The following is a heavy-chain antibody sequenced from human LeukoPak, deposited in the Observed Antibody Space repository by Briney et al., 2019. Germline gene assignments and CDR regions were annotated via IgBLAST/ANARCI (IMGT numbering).Heavy chain of an antibody. Sequence: TGGSLRLSCGAPRFTFPGTAMSCCRQAPGKGLEWVSAISGSGGSTYYADSVKGRFTISRDNSKNTLYLQMNSLRPEDTAVYYCTKLGMVIYRHAFNYWGQATLVTVSS. J-gene: IGHJ4*02. CDR1: RFTFPGTA. D-gene: IGHD2-21*01. CDR2: ISGSGGST. V-gene: IGHV3-23*01. CDR3: TKLGMVIYRHAFNY.